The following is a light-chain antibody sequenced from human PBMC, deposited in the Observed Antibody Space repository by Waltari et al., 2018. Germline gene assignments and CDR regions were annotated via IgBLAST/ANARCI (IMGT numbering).Light chain of an antibody. CDR3: QSTDTSDSVV. CDR2: KDS. J-gene: IGLJ2*01. Sequence: SYALKQPPPVSVSPGQTARLTCSGDALPKRYAHWYQHKPGKAPVMVIYKDSERPSGIPERFSGASSGTTVTLTITGVQAEDEADYHCQSTDTSDSVVFGGGTKLTVL. CDR1: ALPKRY. V-gene: IGLV3-25*03.